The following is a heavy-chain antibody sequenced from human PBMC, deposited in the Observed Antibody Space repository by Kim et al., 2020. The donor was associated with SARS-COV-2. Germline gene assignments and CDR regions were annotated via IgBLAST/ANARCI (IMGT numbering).Heavy chain of an antibody. D-gene: IGHD1-26*01. Sequence: VKGRFTISRDNSKNSLYLQMNSLRTEDTALYYCAKDKGYSGSYYYYGMDVWGQGTTVTVSS. J-gene: IGHJ6*02. CDR3: AKDKGYSGSYYYYGMDV. V-gene: IGHV3-43*01.